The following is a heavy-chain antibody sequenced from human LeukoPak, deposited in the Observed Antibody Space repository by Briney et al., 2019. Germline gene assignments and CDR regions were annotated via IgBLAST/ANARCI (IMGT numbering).Heavy chain of an antibody. J-gene: IGHJ4*02. CDR3: AKDSLGLHYDILTGYQFY. D-gene: IGHD3-9*01. V-gene: IGHV3-30*02. CDR2: IRYDGSNK. CDR1: GFTFSSYG. Sequence: GGSLRLSCAASGFTFSSYGMHWVRQAPGKGLEWVAFIRYDGSNKYYADSVKGRFTISRDNSKNTLYLQMNSLRAEDTAVYYCAKDSLGLHYDILTGYQFYWGQGTLVTVSS.